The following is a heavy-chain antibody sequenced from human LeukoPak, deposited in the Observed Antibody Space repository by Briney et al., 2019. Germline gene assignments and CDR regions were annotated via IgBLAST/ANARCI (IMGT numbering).Heavy chain of an antibody. CDR2: ISWDGGST. D-gene: IGHD3-22*01. CDR3: AKDIYHSSGYIDY. CDR1: GFTFDDYA. J-gene: IGHJ4*02. V-gene: IGHV3-43D*04. Sequence: LPGGSLRLSCAASGFTFDDYAMHWVRQAPGKGLEWVSLISWDGGSTYYADSVKGRFTISRDNSKNSLYLQMSSLRAEDTALYYCAKDIYHSSGYIDYWGQGTLVTVSS.